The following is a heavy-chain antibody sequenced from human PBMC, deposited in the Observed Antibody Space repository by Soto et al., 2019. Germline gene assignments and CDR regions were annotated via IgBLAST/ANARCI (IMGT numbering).Heavy chain of an antibody. CDR1: GDSICTVDYF. D-gene: IGHD2-15*01. CDR2: IYKSATT. V-gene: IGHV4-30-4*01. Sequence: SETLSLTCSVSGDSICTVDYFWAWIRQPPGQALEYIGYIYKSATTYYNPSFESRVAISLDTSKSQFSLNVTSVTAADTAVYFCARGRYCLTGRCFPNWFDSWGQGTLVTV. J-gene: IGHJ5*01. CDR3: ARGRYCLTGRCFPNWFDS.